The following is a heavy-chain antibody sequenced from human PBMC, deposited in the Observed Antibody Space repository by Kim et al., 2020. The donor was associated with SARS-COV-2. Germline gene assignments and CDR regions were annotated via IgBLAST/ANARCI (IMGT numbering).Heavy chain of an antibody. D-gene: IGHD6-13*01. V-gene: IGHV1-69*13. Sequence: SVKVSCKASGGTFSSYAISWVRQAPRQGLEWMGGIIPIFDTANYAQKFQGRVTITADESTSTAYMELSSLRSEDTAVYYCASSRYSSSWYGQFDPWGQGTLVTVSS. CDR3: ASSRYSSSWYGQFDP. CDR1: GGTFSSYA. CDR2: IIPIFDTA. J-gene: IGHJ5*02.